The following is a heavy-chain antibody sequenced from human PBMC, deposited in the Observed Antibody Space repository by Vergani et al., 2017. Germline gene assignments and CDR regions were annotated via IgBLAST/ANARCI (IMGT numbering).Heavy chain of an antibody. D-gene: IGHD3-3*01. CDR3: ARASYNYDFWSGYYYYYYYMDV. J-gene: IGHJ6*03. CDR2: IIPILGIA. CDR1: GGTFSSYT. Sequence: QVQLVQSGAEVKKPGASVKVSCKASGGTFSSYTISWVRQAPGQGLEWMGRIIPILGIANYAQKFQGRVTITADKSTSTAYMELSSLRSEDTAVYYCARASYNYDFWSGYYYYYYYMDVWGKGTTVTVSS. V-gene: IGHV1-69*04.